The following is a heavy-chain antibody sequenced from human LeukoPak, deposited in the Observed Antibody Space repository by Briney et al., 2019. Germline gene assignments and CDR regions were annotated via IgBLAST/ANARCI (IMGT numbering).Heavy chain of an antibody. CDR2: IISDGSS. CDR3: VRGAYASGSSP. J-gene: IGHJ5*02. Sequence: GGSLRLSREASGFTLSNYWMYWVRQAPGKGLVWVSRIISDGSSNYADSVKGRFTISRDNAKNTLYLQMNSLRAEDTAVYYCVRGAYASGSSPWGQGTLVTVSS. V-gene: IGHV3-74*01. CDR1: GFTLSNYW. D-gene: IGHD3-10*01.